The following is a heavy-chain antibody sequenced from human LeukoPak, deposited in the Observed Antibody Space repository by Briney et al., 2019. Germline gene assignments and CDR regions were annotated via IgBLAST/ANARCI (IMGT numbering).Heavy chain of an antibody. Sequence: SETLSLTCTVSAGSISSSSHHWGWIRQSPGKGLEWIGSVYYGRTTYYNPSLNSRVTIFVVTSKNQLSLQLNSVTPEDTAVYYCARDWGTLTDGFDIWGQGTMVIVSS. CDR3: ARDWGTLTDGFDI. CDR1: AGSISSSSHH. D-gene: IGHD3-16*01. CDR2: VYYGRTT. V-gene: IGHV4-39*02. J-gene: IGHJ3*02.